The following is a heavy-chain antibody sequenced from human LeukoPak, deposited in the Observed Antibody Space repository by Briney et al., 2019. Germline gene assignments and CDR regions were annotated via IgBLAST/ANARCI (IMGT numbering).Heavy chain of an antibody. D-gene: IGHD2-2*01. CDR1: GGSISSYY. CDR3: ARDLGYCSSTSCPHLFDP. CDR2: IYTSGST. J-gene: IGHJ5*02. Sequence: SETLSLTCTVSGGSISSYYWSWIRQPAGKGLEWIGRIYTSGSTSYNPSLKSRVTMSVDTSKNQFSLKLSSVTAADTAVYYCARDLGYCSSTSCPHLFDPWGQGTLVTVSS. V-gene: IGHV4-4*07.